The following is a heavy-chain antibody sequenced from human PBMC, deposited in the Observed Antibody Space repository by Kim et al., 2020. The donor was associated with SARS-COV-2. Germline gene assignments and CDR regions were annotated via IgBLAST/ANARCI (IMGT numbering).Heavy chain of an antibody. D-gene: IGHD3-10*01. V-gene: IGHV4-59*09. J-gene: IGHJ6*03. CDR3: ARGPYGSGSYYYYYYYMDV. Sequence: SRVTISVDTSKNQFSLKLSSVTAVDTAVYYCARGPYGSGSYYYYYYYMDVWGKGTTVTVSS.